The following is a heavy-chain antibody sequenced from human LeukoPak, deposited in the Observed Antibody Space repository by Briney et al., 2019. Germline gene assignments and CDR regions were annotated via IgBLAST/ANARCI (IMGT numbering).Heavy chain of an antibody. CDR3: ARDNRGYDY. CDR1: GGSISRGSYY. CDR2: INTSGSA. D-gene: IGHD3-16*01. V-gene: IGHV4-61*02. J-gene: IGHJ4*02. Sequence: PSQTLSLTCTVSGGSISRGSYYWSWIRQSAGKGLEWIGRINTSGSANYKPSLKSRLTMSVDTSKNQFSLKLTSVTAADTAVYYCARDNRGYDYWGQGTLVTVSS.